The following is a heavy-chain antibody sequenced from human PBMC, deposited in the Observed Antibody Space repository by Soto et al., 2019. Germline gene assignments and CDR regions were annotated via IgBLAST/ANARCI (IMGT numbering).Heavy chain of an antibody. CDR2: MNPNSGNT. J-gene: IGHJ4*02. Sequence: GASVKVSCKASGYTFTSYDINWVRQATGQGLEWMGWMNPNSGNTGYAQKFQGRVTMTRNTSISTAYMELSSLRSEDTAVYYCARVHYDILTGYSPHNYWGQGTLVTVSS. V-gene: IGHV1-8*01. D-gene: IGHD3-9*01. CDR1: GYTFTSYD. CDR3: ARVHYDILTGYSPHNY.